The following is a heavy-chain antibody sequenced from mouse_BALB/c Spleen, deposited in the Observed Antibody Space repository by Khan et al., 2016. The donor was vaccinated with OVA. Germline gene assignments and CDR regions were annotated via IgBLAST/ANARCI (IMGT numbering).Heavy chain of an antibody. CDR1: GYTFTNYG. J-gene: IGHJ1*01. CDR3: ARISSYWYSDV. Sequence: QIQLVQSGPELKKPGETVKISCKASGYTFTNYGMNWVKQAPGKGLKWMGWINTYTGEPKYADDFKGRFVFSLETSASTAYLQISNLKNEDMTTDVGARISSYWYSDVWGAGTTVTVSS. D-gene: IGHD6-2*01. CDR2: INTYTGEP. V-gene: IGHV9-1*02.